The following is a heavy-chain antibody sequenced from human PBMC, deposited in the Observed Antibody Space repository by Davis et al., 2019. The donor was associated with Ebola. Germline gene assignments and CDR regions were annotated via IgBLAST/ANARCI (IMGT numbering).Heavy chain of an antibody. J-gene: IGHJ6*02. CDR2: VTQDGSDT. V-gene: IGHV3-7*01. Sequence: GGSLRPSCVVSGPTFTPYWMNWVRQATGKGLEWVANVTQDGSDTYYVDSVKGRFIISRDNTKNSIYLEMNDLRVDDTAVYYCATLPGGRGMDVWGQGTTVTVSS. CDR1: GPTFTPYW. CDR3: ATLPGGRGMDV. D-gene: IGHD3-10*01.